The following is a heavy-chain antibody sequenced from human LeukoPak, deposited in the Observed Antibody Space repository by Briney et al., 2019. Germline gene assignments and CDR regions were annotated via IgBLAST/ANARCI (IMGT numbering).Heavy chain of an antibody. J-gene: IGHJ6*02. CDR2: ISSSGSYT. V-gene: IGHV3-11*06. Sequence: GGSLRLSCAASGFTFSDYYMSWIRQAPGKGLEWVSYISSSGSYTNYADSVKGRFTISRDNAKNSLYLQMNSLRAEDTAVYYCARAPHYSNYGPYYYGMDVWGQGTTVTVSS. D-gene: IGHD4-11*01. CDR3: ARAPHYSNYGPYYYGMDV. CDR1: GFTFSDYY.